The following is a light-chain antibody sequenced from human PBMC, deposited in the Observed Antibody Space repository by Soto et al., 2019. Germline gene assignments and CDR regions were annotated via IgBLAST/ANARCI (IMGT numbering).Light chain of an antibody. V-gene: IGKV1-8*01. J-gene: IGKJ1*01. Sequence: LLMTHSPSPFSASTGDRVTITCRASQGISSYLAWYQQKPVKAPKLLIYAASTLQSGVPSRFSGSGSGTDFTLTISCLQSEDFATYYCQQYYSFPLTFGQGTKVDIK. CDR3: QQYYSFPLT. CDR1: QGISSY. CDR2: AAS.